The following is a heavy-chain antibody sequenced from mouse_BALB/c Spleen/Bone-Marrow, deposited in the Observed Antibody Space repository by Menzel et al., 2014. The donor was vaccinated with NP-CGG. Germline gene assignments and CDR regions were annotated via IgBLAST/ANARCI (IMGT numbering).Heavy chain of an antibody. J-gene: IGHJ4*01. CDR2: IYPGDGDT. CDR1: GYTFSSCW. Sequence: QVQLQQSGAELVRPGSSVKISCKASGYTFSSCWMNWVKQRPGQGLEWIGQIYPGDGDTNYNGKFKGKATLTADKSSSTAYMQLSSLTSEDSAVYFCARGDGNYPFYAMDYWGQGTSVTVSS. CDR3: ARGDGNYPFYAMDY. D-gene: IGHD2-1*01. V-gene: IGHV1-80*01.